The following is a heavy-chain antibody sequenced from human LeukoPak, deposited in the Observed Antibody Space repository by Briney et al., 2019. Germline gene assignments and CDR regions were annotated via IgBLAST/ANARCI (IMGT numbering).Heavy chain of an antibody. D-gene: IGHD2-2*01. J-gene: IGHJ6*03. V-gene: IGHV1-2*02. CDR3: ARDLNPQHCSSTSCYGERYYYYMDV. CDR1: GYTFTGYY. Sequence: ASVKVSCKASGYTFTGYYRHWVRQAPGQGLEWMGWINPNSGGTNYAQKFQGRVTMTRDTSISTAYMELSRLRSDDTAVYYCARDLNPQHCSSTSCYGERYYYYMDVWGKGTTVTVSS. CDR2: INPNSGGT.